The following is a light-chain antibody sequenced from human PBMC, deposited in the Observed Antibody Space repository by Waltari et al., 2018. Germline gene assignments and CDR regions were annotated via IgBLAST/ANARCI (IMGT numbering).Light chain of an antibody. V-gene: IGLV2-14*01. CDR2: EVS. J-gene: IGLJ1*01. Sequence: QSALTQPASVSGSPGQSITISCSGTDSDVGAYDFVSWYQQHPGKAPHLIIYEVSNRPPGMSSRFSASKSGNTASLTISGLQAEDEADYYCSSYTTSSAPGVFGTGTRVTVL. CDR3: SSYTTSSAPGV. CDR1: DSDVGAYDF.